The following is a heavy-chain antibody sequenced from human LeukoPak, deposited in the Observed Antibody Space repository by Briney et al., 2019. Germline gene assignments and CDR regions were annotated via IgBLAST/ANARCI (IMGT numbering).Heavy chain of an antibody. CDR1: GFTFSSYS. V-gene: IGHV3-21*01. CDR3: ARDSNGEYYYDSSGYFYY. CDR2: ISSSSSYI. Sequence: PGGSLRLSCAASGFTFSSYSMNWVRQAPGKGLEWVSSISSSSSYIYYADSVKGRFTISRDNAKNSLYLQMNSLRAEDTAVYYCARDSNGEYYYDSSGYFYYWGQGTLVTVSS. J-gene: IGHJ4*02. D-gene: IGHD3-22*01.